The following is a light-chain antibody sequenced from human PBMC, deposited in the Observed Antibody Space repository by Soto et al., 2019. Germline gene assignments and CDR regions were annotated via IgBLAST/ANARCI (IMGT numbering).Light chain of an antibody. CDR2: QAS. V-gene: IGKV1-5*03. CDR3: QQYNSYSWT. CDR1: QTISSW. J-gene: IGKJ1*01. Sequence: DIQMTQSPSALSASVGDRVTITCRASQTISSWLAWYQQKPGEAPRLLIYQASSLETEVPSRFSGSGSGTEFTLTISSLQPDDFATYYCQQYNSYSWTFGQGTKVDIK.